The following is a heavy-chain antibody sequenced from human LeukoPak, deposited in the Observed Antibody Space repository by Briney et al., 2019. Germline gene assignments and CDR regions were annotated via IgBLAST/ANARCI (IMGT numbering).Heavy chain of an antibody. D-gene: IGHD2-2*01. Sequence: GGSLRLSCAASGFTFDDYAMHWVRQAPGKGPEWVSGISWNSGSIGYADPVKGRFTISRDNAKNSLYLQMNSLRAEDTALYYCAKEGGRCSSTSCYRAAHWFDPWGQGTLVTVSS. CDR2: ISWNSGSI. V-gene: IGHV3-9*01. CDR3: AKEGGRCSSTSCYRAAHWFDP. J-gene: IGHJ5*02. CDR1: GFTFDDYA.